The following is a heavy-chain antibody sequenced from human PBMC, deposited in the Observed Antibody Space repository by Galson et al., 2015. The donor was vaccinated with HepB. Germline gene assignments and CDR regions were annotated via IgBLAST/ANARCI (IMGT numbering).Heavy chain of an antibody. D-gene: IGHD3-10*01. CDR1: GFTFSDYY. Sequence: SLRLSCAASGFTFSDYYMSWIRQAPGKGLEWVSYISSSSSYTNYADSVKGRFTISRDNAKNSLYLQMNSLRAEDTAVYYCAKEWGNYGSGNYYNVPPAGMDVWGQGTTVTVSS. V-gene: IGHV3-11*06. CDR2: ISSSSSYT. J-gene: IGHJ6*02. CDR3: AKEWGNYGSGNYYNVPPAGMDV.